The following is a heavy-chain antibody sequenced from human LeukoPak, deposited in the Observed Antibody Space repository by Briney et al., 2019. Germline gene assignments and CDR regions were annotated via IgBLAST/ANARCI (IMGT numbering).Heavy chain of an antibody. D-gene: IGHD1-26*01. V-gene: IGHV4-34*01. Sequence: SETLSLTCAVYGGSFSGYYWSWIRQPPGKGLEWIGEINHSGSTNYNPSLKSRVTISVDTSKNQFSLKLSSVTAADTAVYYCARYGSYSIDYWGQGTLVTVSS. J-gene: IGHJ4*02. CDR3: ARYGSYSIDY. CDR1: GGSFSGYY. CDR2: INHSGST.